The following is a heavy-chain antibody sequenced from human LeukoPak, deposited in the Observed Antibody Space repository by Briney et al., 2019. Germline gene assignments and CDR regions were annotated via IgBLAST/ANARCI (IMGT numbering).Heavy chain of an antibody. Sequence: GRSLRLSCAASGFTFDDYAMHWVRQAPGKGLEWVSGISWNSGSIGYADSVKGRFTISRDNAKNSLYLQMNSLRAEDTALYYCAKDGGNYAFDIWGQGTMVTVSS. CDR1: GFTFDDYA. J-gene: IGHJ3*02. CDR3: AKDGGNYAFDI. D-gene: IGHD4-23*01. CDR2: ISWNSGSI. V-gene: IGHV3-9*01.